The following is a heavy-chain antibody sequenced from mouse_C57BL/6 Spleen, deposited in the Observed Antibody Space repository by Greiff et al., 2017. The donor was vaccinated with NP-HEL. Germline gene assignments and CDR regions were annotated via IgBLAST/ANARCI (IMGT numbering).Heavy chain of an antibody. CDR3: AGDSGGYWYFDV. Sequence: VKLVESGPGLVKPSQSLFLTCSITGFPITSGYYWIWIRQSPGKPLEWMGYITHSGETFYNPSLQSPISITRETSKNQFFLQLNSVTTEDTAMYYCAGDSGGYWYFDVWGTGTTVTVSS. CDR2: ITHSGET. V-gene: IGHV12-3*01. CDR1: GFPITSGYY. J-gene: IGHJ1*03.